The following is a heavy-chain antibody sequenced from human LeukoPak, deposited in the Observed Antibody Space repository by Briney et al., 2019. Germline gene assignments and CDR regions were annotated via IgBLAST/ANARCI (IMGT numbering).Heavy chain of an antibody. CDR1: GGSINNFY. Sequence: SETLSLTCGVSGGSINNFYWNWIRQPTGKGLEWIGRVHASGSSRYNPSFAGRVTMSADTSKNQVSLNVTSVTAADTAVYFCARDQSGSGGHNNDAFDIWGRGQWSPSLQ. CDR3: ARDQSGSGGHNNDAFDI. D-gene: IGHD3-16*01. V-gene: IGHV4-4*07. J-gene: IGHJ3*02. CDR2: VHASGSS.